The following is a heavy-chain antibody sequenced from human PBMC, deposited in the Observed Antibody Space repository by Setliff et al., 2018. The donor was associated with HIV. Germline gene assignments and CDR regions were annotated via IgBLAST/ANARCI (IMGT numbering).Heavy chain of an antibody. V-gene: IGHV3-43D*03. J-gene: IGHJ6*03. CDR2: INWDSNTI. CDR1: GFKFDDYP. Sequence: GGSLRLSCAASGFKFDDYPMHWVRQAPGKGLEWVSLINWDSNTIYYADSVRGRFTISRDNAKNTLYLQMNSLRAEDTAVYYCARMWGGNGYFYYYHMDVWGKGTTVTVSS. D-gene: IGHD2-15*01. CDR3: ARMWGGNGYFYYYHMDV.